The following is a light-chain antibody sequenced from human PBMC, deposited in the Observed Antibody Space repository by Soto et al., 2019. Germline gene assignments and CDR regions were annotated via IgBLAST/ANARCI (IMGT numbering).Light chain of an antibody. CDR3: QQYGSSPPYT. V-gene: IGKV4-1*01. CDR2: WAS. CDR1: QSVLYSSNNKNY. Sequence: DIVMTQSPDSLAVSLGERATINCKSSQSVLYSSNNKNYVAWYQQKPGQSPKLLISWASTRESGVPDRFSGSGSGTDFTLTISSLQAEDVAVYHCQQYGSSPPYTFGQGTKLEIK. J-gene: IGKJ2*01.